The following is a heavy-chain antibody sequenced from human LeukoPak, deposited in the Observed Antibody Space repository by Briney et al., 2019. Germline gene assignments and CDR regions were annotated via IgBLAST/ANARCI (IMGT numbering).Heavy chain of an antibody. J-gene: IGHJ4*02. Sequence: SQTLSLTCVISGDSVSSKSATWNWIRQSPSRGLEWLGRTYYRSKWSNDYAVSVRSRITINPDTSKNQFSLQLNSVTPEDTAVYYCVRDQVGGSLFDYWGQGTLVSVSS. V-gene: IGHV6-1*01. CDR1: GDSVSSKSAT. CDR2: TYYRSKWSN. CDR3: VRDQVGGSLFDY. D-gene: IGHD1-26*01.